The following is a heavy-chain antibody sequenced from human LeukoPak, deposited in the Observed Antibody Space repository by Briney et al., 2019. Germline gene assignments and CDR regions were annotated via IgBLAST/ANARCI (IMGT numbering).Heavy chain of an antibody. V-gene: IGHV3-21*01. D-gene: IGHD2-8*01. CDR2: ISSSSSYI. CDR1: GFTFSSYS. CDR3: ARVSLGYCTNGVCYTTDY. Sequence: GGSLRLSCAASGFTFSSYSMNWVRQAPGKGLEWVSSISSSSSYIYYADSVKGRFTISRDNAKNSLYLQMNSLRAEDTAVYYCARVSLGYCTNGVCYTTDYRGQGTLVTVSS. J-gene: IGHJ4*02.